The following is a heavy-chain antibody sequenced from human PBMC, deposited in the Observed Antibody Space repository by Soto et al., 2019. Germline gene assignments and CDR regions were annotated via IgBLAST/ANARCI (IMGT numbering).Heavy chain of an antibody. J-gene: IGHJ4*02. CDR1: GFIFSNYW. D-gene: IGHD2-8*02. CDR3: ARLNSGYFDY. CDR2: IKQNGSEK. V-gene: IGHV3-7*01. Sequence: GGSLRLSCAASGFIFSNYWMSWVRQTPGKGLAWVANIKQNGSEKYCVDSVKGRFTISRDNAKNSLYLQMNSLRAEDTAVYYCARLNSGYFDYWAQGTLVTVSS.